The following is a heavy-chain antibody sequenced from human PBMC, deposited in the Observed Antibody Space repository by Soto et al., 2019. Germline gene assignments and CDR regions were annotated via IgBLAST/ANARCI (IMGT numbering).Heavy chain of an antibody. Sequence: QVQLVQSGAEVKKPGASVKVSCKASEYSFTSHYVHWVRQAPGQGLVWMGIINPSDGSTTYAQKFQGRVKMARDTSTSTVYMELTSLRSEDTAVYYCGRGNYGSGSAFYGVDVWGQGTTVTVFS. CDR3: GRGNYGSGSAFYGVDV. J-gene: IGHJ6*02. CDR2: INPSDGST. D-gene: IGHD3-10*01. CDR1: EYSFTSHY. V-gene: IGHV1-46*01.